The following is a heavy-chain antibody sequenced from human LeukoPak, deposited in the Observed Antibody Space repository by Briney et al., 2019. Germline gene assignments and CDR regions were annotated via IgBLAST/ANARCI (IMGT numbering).Heavy chain of an antibody. Sequence: GGSLRLSCAASGFTFSSYGMHWVRQAPGKGPEWVAFIRYDGSNKYYADSVKGRFTISRDNSKNTLYLQMNSLRAEDTAVYYCAKGGQLARGYFDYWGQGTLVTVSS. J-gene: IGHJ4*02. CDR2: IRYDGSNK. V-gene: IGHV3-30*02. D-gene: IGHD6-6*01. CDR3: AKGGQLARGYFDY. CDR1: GFTFSSYG.